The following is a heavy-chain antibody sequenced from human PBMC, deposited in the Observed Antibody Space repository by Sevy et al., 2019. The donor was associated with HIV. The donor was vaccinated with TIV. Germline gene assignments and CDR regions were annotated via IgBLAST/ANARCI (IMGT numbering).Heavy chain of an antibody. J-gene: IGHJ6*02. CDR1: GFTFSKHG. CDR3: AKDKANYGQAPYGMDV. V-gene: IGHV3-30*18. CDR2: ISYDGSHE. Sequence: GGSLRLSCAGSGFTFSKHGMHWVRQAPGKGLEWVAVISYDGSHEHYVKSVKGRFTISRDNSKNTLYLEMNSLRVEDTAVYSCAKDKANYGQAPYGMDVWGQGTTVTVSS. D-gene: IGHD4-17*01.